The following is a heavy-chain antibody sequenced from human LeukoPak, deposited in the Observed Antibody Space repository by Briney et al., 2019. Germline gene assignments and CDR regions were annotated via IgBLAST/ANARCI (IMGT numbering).Heavy chain of an antibody. CDR3: ARYSRSSSWYATFDY. CDR1: GGSISTYS. V-gene: IGHV4-59*01. D-gene: IGHD6-13*01. Sequence: SETLSLTCTVSGGSISTYSWGWIRQPPGKGLEWIANIHYGGSTDYNPSLRSRVTITADTSRNQFSLKLSSVTAADTAVYYCARYSRSSSWYATFDYWGQGTLVTVSS. CDR2: IHYGGST. J-gene: IGHJ4*02.